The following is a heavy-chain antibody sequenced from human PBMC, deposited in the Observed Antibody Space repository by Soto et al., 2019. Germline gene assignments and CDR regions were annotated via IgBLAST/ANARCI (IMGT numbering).Heavy chain of an antibody. J-gene: IGHJ4*02. CDR3: ARGPNSDC. V-gene: IGHV3-53*01. CDR2: IYSGGNT. Sequence: EERLVQSGAGLVQPGGSLRLSCAAYGFSVGGNYMSWVRQAPGKVLELVSLIYSGGNTFYADSMKGRFTLSTDNSTNLLYLHMDSLRAEDTAVYYCARGPNSDCWGQGTLVIVSS. CDR1: GFSVGGNY. D-gene: IGHD2-21*01.